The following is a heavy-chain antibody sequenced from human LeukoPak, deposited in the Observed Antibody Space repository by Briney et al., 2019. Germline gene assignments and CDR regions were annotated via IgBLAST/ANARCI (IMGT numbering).Heavy chain of an antibody. D-gene: IGHD2-21*02. V-gene: IGHV4-59*01. CDR2: IHYSGRT. CDR1: GGSISGYY. CDR3: ARILKTPVGGDAGFDY. J-gene: IGHJ4*02. Sequence: SETLSLTCTVSGGSISGYYWSWIRQPPGKGLEWIGYIHYSGRTNYNPSLNSRVTISVDTPKNEFSLKLTSVTAADTAVYYCARILKTPVGGDAGFDYWGQGTRVTVSS.